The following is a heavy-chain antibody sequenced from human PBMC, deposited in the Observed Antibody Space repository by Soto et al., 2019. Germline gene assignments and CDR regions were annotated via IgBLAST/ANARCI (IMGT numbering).Heavy chain of an antibody. Sequence: SGESLKISCKGSGYSFTSYWIGWVRQMPGKGLEWMGIIYPGDSDTGYSPSFQGQVTISADKSISTAYLQWSSLKASDTAMYYCARIVPATDNAFDIWGQGTMGTVSS. V-gene: IGHV5-51*01. D-gene: IGHD2-2*01. CDR1: GYSFTSYW. CDR3: ARIVPATDNAFDI. CDR2: IYPGDSDT. J-gene: IGHJ3*02.